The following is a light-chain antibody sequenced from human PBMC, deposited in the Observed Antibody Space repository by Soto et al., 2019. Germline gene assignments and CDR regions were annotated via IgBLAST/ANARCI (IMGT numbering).Light chain of an antibody. V-gene: IGKV3-20*01. Sequence: EIVLTQSPGTLSLFPGERATLSCRASQSVSSSYFAWYQQKPGQAPRLLIYGASSRATGIPDRFSGSGSGTDFTLTISRLEPEDFAVYYCQQYYSSAPWTFGQGTQVEIK. CDR1: QSVSSSY. CDR3: QQYYSSAPWT. J-gene: IGKJ1*01. CDR2: GAS.